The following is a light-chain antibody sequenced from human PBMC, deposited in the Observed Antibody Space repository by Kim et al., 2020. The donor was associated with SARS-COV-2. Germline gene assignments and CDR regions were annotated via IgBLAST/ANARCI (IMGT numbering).Light chain of an antibody. V-gene: IGKV3-20*01. CDR3: QQYGSSPLT. CDR1: QSVSSSY. Sequence: SPVETATLSCRASQSVSSSYLAWYQQKPGQAPRLVIYGEPSRATGIPDRFSGSGSGTDFTLTISRLEPEDFAVYYCQQYGSSPLTFGGGTKVDIK. CDR2: GEP. J-gene: IGKJ4*01.